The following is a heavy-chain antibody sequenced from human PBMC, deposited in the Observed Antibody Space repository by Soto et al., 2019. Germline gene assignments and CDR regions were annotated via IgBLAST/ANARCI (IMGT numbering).Heavy chain of an antibody. CDR1: GYTFFTYD. CDR2: ISTYSGNT. CDR3: ARHHGSTSSENWFHP. D-gene: IGHD3-10*01. J-gene: IGHJ5*02. Sequence: ASVKVSCKDSGYTFFTYDMSWVRQAPGQGLEWMGWISTYSGNTKYAQKFQGRVTMTTDTTKTAAYLELRSLRSDDTAVYYCARHHGSTSSENWFHPWGQGTLVTVSS. V-gene: IGHV1-18*01.